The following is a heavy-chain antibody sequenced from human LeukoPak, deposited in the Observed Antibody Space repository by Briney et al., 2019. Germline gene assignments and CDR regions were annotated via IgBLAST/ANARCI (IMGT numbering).Heavy chain of an antibody. CDR3: ARRRYFDSSGYNPTYFDY. D-gene: IGHD3-22*01. CDR1: GDSFIGSY. Sequence: SETLSLTCTVSGDSFIGSYWSWIRQAPGRARVWSGYIYYPVDTNYSPFLQSRVTMSVAISKKKFSLSLTSVTAADTAVYYCARRRYFDSSGYNPTYFDYWGQGILVTVSS. V-gene: IGHV4-59*01. J-gene: IGHJ4*02. CDR2: IYYPVDT.